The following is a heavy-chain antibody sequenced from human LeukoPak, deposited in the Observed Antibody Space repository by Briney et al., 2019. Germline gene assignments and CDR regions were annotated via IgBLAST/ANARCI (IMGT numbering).Heavy chain of an antibody. J-gene: IGHJ4*02. CDR2: VSWDGSRT. Sequence: GGSLRLSCAASGFTFDDYAMHWVRQAPGKGLAWVSLVSWDGSRTFYADSVKDRFTISRDNSKNSLYLQMNSLRAEDTALYYCAKDKFDGSGSYYFDYWGQGTLVTVSS. CDR1: GFTFDDYA. V-gene: IGHV3-43D*03. D-gene: IGHD3-10*01. CDR3: AKDKFDGSGSYYFDY.